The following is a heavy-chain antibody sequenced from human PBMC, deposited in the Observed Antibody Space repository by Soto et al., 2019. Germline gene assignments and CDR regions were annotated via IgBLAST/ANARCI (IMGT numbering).Heavy chain of an antibody. J-gene: IGHJ4*02. CDR1: GFTFSDYY. V-gene: IGHV3-11*01. CDR3: AKMSSENYYDPVFS. D-gene: IGHD3-22*01. Sequence: QVQLVESGGGLVQTSGSLRIACVASGFTFSDYYMSWVRQAPGKGLEWVSYISSTSNTIYDAYSVKCRFTISRHNAKNSAYLQMNNLRAEDTALYFCAKMSSENYYDPVFSWGQGTLVTVSS. CDR2: ISSTSNTI.